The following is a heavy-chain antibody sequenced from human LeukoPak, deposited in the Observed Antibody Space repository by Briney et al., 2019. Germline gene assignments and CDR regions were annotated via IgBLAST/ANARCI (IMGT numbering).Heavy chain of an antibody. Sequence: PSETLSLTCTVSGASISSYFWSGIRQPPGKGLEWIGYIYNSGSTNYNPSLKSRVTISVDTSKNQFSLKLSSVTAADTAVYYCARSGRYYESSGYYYVVDWVQGTLVTVSS. CDR2: IYNSGST. D-gene: IGHD3-22*01. V-gene: IGHV4-59*08. CDR1: GASISSYF. J-gene: IGHJ4*02. CDR3: ARSGRYYESSGYYYVVD.